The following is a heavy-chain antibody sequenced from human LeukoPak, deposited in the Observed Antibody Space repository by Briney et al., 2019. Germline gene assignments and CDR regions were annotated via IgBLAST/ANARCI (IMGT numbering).Heavy chain of an antibody. J-gene: IGHJ4*02. V-gene: IGHV4-59*01. D-gene: IGHD3-3*01. CDR1: RGSISSYY. CDR2: IDNSGNT. Sequence: SETLSLTCTVSRGSISSYYWSWIRQPPGKGLEWIGYIDNSGNTNSNPSLKSRVTMSVDTSKNQFYLKLSSVIAADTAVYYCARGRITIFGVVIPHFDNWGQGTLVTVSS. CDR3: ARGRITIFGVVIPHFDN.